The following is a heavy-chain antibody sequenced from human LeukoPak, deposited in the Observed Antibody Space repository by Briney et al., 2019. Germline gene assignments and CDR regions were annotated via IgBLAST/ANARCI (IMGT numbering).Heavy chain of an antibody. Sequence: ASVRVSCKTSGYTFTTYGISWVRQAPGQGLEWMGWISTYNGDTISGQKFQGRLTLTMDTSTSTAYMELRSLRSDDRAVYYCARGFEYSSPENYWGQGTLVTVSS. CDR1: GYTFTTYG. V-gene: IGHV1-18*01. CDR2: ISTYNGDT. D-gene: IGHD6-13*01. J-gene: IGHJ4*02. CDR3: ARGFEYSSPENY.